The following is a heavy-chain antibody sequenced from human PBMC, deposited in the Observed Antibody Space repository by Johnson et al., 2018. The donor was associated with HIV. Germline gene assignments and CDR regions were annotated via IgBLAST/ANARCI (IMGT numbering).Heavy chain of an antibody. CDR2: ISYDGSHN. J-gene: IGHJ3*02. CDR1: GFTFSTYA. Sequence: QVQLVESGGGVVQPGRSLRLSCAASGFTFSTYAMHWVRQVPGKGLEWVAVISYDGSHNFYVDSVKGRFTISRDNSENTLYLQMNSLRPEDTAVYYCAKDTAMVRSSAAFDIWGQGTMVTVSS. CDR3: AKDTAMVRSSAAFDI. V-gene: IGHV3-30*18. D-gene: IGHD5-18*01.